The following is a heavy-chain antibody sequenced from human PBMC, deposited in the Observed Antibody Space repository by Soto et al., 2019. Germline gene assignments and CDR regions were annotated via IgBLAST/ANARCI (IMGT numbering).Heavy chain of an antibody. CDR2: ISAYNGTA. Sequence: GASVKVACEAAGYTYTSSGIGWVRQAPGQGLEWMGWISAYNGTANYAQKLQGRVTMTTDKSTSTAYMELSSLRSEDTAVYYCARDHYYGSGRLWGYYHYGMDVWGQGTTVTAP. V-gene: IGHV1-18*01. CDR3: ARDHYYGSGRLWGYYHYGMDV. D-gene: IGHD3-10*01. J-gene: IGHJ6*02. CDR1: GYTYTSSG.